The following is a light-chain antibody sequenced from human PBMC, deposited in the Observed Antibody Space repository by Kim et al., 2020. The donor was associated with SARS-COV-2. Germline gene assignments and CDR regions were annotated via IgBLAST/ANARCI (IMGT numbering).Light chain of an antibody. Sequence: EIVLWQSPGTLSLSQGDRSTLSCRASQGVSNYLAWYQQKPGQAPRLLIYEASKRAAGIPARFSGSGSGTDFTLTISRLEPGDSAVYFCQQRGSFGQGTRLEIK. CDR1: QGVSNY. CDR2: EAS. CDR3: QQRGS. V-gene: IGKV3-11*01. J-gene: IGKJ5*01.